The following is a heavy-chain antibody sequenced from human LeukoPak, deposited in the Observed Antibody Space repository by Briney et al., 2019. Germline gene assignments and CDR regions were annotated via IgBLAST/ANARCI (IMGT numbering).Heavy chain of an antibody. V-gene: IGHV3-23*01. D-gene: IGHD1-26*01. CDR1: GFTFSSYA. J-gene: IGHJ4*02. CDR2: ISGSGGST. Sequence: GGSLRLSCAASGFTFSSYAMSWVRQAPGKGLEWVSAISGSGGSTYYADSVKGRFTISRDNSKNTLYLQMNSLRAEDTAVYYCAVLVGATNGVDYWGQGTLVTVSS. CDR3: AVLVGATNGVDY.